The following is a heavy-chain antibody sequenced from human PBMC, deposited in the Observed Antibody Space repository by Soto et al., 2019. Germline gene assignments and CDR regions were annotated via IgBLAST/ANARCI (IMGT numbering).Heavy chain of an antibody. CDR2: IYYSGST. Sequence: PSETLSLTCTVSGGSISSGGYYWSWIRQHPGKGLEWIGYIYYSGSTYYNPSLKSRVTISVDTSKNQFSLKLSSVTAADTAVYYCARGQQLVVYYFDYWGQGTLVTVSS. D-gene: IGHD6-13*01. CDR1: GGSISSGGYY. V-gene: IGHV4-31*03. CDR3: ARGQQLVVYYFDY. J-gene: IGHJ4*02.